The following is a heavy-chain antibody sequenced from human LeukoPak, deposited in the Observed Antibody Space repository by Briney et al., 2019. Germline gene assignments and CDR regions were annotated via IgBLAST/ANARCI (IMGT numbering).Heavy chain of an antibody. D-gene: IGHD3-9*01. CDR1: RFTFSSYA. V-gene: IGHV3-23*01. J-gene: IGHJ4*02. CDR2: ISGSGSST. Sequence: GGSLRLSCAAFRFTFSSYAMSWVRQAPGKGLEWVSAISGSGSSTYYADSVKGRFTISRDNSKNTLYLQLNSLRVEDTAVYYCARASCPGNDWRGCFDHWGQGTLVTVSS. CDR3: ARASCPGNDWRGCFDH.